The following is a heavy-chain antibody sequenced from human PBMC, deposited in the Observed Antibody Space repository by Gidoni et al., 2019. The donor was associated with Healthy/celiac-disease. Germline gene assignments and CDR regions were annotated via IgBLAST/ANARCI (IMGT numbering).Heavy chain of an antibody. CDR1: GGSFSGYY. D-gene: IGHD3-16*01. CDR2: INHSGST. Sequence: QVQLQQWGAGRLKHSETLSLTCAVYGGSFSGYYWSWIRQPPGKGLEWIGEINHSGSTNSNPSLKSRVTISVDTSKNQFSLKLSSVTAADTAVYYCARGRRRRGMPDYWGQGTLVTVSS. V-gene: IGHV4-34*01. J-gene: IGHJ4*02. CDR3: ARGRRRRGMPDY.